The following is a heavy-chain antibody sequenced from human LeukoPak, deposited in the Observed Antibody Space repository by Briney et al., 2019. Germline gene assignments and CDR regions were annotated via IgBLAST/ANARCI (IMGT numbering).Heavy chain of an antibody. V-gene: IGHV4-34*01. D-gene: IGHD3-9*01. CDR3: ARHRTRRFSNDILTGSLDY. CDR1: GGSFSGYY. CDR2: INHSGST. Sequence: SETLSLTCAVYGGSFSGYYWSWIRQPPGKGLEWIGEINHSGSTNYNPSLKSRVTISVDTSKNQFSLKLSSVTAADTAVYYCARHRTRRFSNDILTGSLDYWGQGTLVTVSS. J-gene: IGHJ4*02.